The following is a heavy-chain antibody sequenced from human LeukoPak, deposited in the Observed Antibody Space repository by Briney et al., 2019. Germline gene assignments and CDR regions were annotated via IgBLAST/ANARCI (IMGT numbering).Heavy chain of an antibody. V-gene: IGHV3-23*01. D-gene: IGHD5-24*01. Sequence: GGSLRLSCAASGFTFSDYYMSWIRQAPGKGLEWVSTISGSGDSTYYADSVKGRFTISRDNSKNTLYLQMNSLRAEDTAVYYCAKDGPVATMSTFDYWGQGTLVTVSS. CDR3: AKDGPVATMSTFDY. J-gene: IGHJ4*02. CDR1: GFTFSDYY. CDR2: ISGSGDST.